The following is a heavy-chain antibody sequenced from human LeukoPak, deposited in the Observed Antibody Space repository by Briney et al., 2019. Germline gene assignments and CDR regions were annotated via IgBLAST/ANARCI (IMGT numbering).Heavy chain of an antibody. CDR1: GFTFSSYA. CDR2: ISGSGGST. V-gene: IGHV3-23*01. J-gene: IGHJ5*02. Sequence: GGSLRLSCAASGFTFSSYAMSWVRQAPGKGLEWVSPISGSGGSTYYADSVKGRFTISRDNSKNTLYLQMNSLRAEDTAVYYCAKDPPPVIAGSSNWFDPWGQGTLVTVSS. CDR3: AKDPPPVIAGSSNWFDP. D-gene: IGHD2/OR15-2a*01.